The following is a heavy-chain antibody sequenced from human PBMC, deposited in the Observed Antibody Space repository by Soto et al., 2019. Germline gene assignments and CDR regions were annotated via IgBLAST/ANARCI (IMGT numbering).Heavy chain of an antibody. CDR1: GGTFSSYA. J-gene: IGHJ4*02. D-gene: IGHD6-13*01. CDR3: AKESRGIAPTVTGY. Sequence: GGSLRLSCAASGGTFSSYAMSWVRQAPGKGLEWVSAIVGGGDSTYYADSVKGRFTISRDNSKNTLHLEMNSLRAEDTAVYFCAKESRGIAPTVTGYWGQGTQVTVSS. V-gene: IGHV3-23*01. CDR2: IVGGGDST.